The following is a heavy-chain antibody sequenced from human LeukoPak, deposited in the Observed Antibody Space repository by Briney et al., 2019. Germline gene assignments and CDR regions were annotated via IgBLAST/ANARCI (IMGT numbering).Heavy chain of an antibody. Sequence: PGGSLRLSCAASGFTFSSYWMHWVRQAPGKGLVWVSRINSDGSSTSYADSVKGRFTIPRDNAKNTLYLQMNSLRAEDTAVYYCARNRDYGSAFDIWGQGTMVTVSS. V-gene: IGHV3-74*01. CDR1: GFTFSSYW. J-gene: IGHJ3*02. CDR3: ARNRDYGSAFDI. CDR2: INSDGSST. D-gene: IGHD4-17*01.